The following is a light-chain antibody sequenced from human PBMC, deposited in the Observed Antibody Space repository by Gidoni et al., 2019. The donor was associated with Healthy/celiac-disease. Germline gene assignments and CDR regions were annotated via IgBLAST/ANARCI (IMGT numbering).Light chain of an antibody. CDR3: QAWDSSQEV. Sequence: SYELTQPPSVSVSPGQTASITCSGDNLGDKYACWYQQKPGQSLVLVIYQDSKRPSGIPERFSGSNSGNTATLTISGTQAMDEADYYCQAWDSSQEVVGGGTKLTVL. CDR1: NLGDKY. V-gene: IGLV3-1*01. CDR2: QDS. J-gene: IGLJ2*01.